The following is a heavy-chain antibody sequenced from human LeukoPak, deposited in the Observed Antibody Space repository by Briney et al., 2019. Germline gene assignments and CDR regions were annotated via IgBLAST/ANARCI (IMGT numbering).Heavy chain of an antibody. CDR3: ARDKVVGATLFDY. J-gene: IGHJ4*02. D-gene: IGHD2-15*01. CDR1: GFNFSTYE. Sequence: PGGSLRLSCAGSGFNFSTYEMNWVRQAPGKGPEWLSYISSRGSSIYYADSVKGRFTISRDNAKNSLYLQMNSLRAEDTAVYYCARDKVVGATLFDYWGQGTLVTVSS. CDR2: ISSRGSSI. V-gene: IGHV3-48*03.